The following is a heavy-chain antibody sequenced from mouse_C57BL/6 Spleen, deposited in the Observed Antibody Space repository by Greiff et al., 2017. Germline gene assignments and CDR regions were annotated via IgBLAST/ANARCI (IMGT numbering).Heavy chain of an antibody. Sequence: QVQLQQSGAELARPGASVKLSCKASGYTFTRYGISWVKQRTGQGLEWIGEIYPRSGNTYYNEKFKGKATLTSDKSSSTAYMELRSLTSEDSAVYFGARGERNRDEGVWHWGQGTTLTVSS. CDR2: IYPRSGNT. CDR3: ARGERNRDEGVWH. V-gene: IGHV1-81*01. CDR1: GYTFTRYG. J-gene: IGHJ2*01.